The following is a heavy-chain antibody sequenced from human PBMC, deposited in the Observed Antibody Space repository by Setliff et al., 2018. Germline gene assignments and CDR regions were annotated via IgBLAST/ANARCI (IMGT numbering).Heavy chain of an antibody. D-gene: IGHD6-19*01. J-gene: IGHJ6*03. CDR3: AREQWLDPPGYYMDV. CDR2: IYIGGSA. Sequence: KTSETLSLTCTVSGGSISSYYWSWIRQPAGKGLEWIGHIYIGGSANYNPSLKSRVTMSIDTSKNQFSLKLNSVTAADMAVYYCAREQWLDPPGYYMDVWAKGTTVTVSS. V-gene: IGHV4-4*07. CDR1: GGSISSYY.